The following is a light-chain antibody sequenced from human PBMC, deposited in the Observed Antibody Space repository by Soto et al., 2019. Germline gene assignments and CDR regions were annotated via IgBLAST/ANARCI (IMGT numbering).Light chain of an antibody. CDR3: SSYTSSSTYV. Sequence: QSALTQPASVSGSPGQSITISCTGTSSDVAPYNYVSWYQQYPGKAPKLMIYDVTNRPSGVSNRFSGSKSGNTASLTISGLQAEDEADYYCSSYTSSSTYVFGTGTKLTVL. CDR1: SSDVAPYNY. J-gene: IGLJ1*01. CDR2: DVT. V-gene: IGLV2-14*01.